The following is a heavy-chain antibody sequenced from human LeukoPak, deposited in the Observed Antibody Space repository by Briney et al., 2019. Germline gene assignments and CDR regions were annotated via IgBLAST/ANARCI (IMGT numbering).Heavy chain of an antibody. V-gene: IGHV4-59*12. Sequence: SETLSLTCTVSGGSISSYYWSWIRQPPGKGLEWIGEIYHSGSTNYNPSLKSRVTISVDKSKNQFSLKLSSVTAADTAVYYCARDGDSASSSWYYFDYWGQGTLVTVSS. CDR2: IYHSGST. CDR3: ARDGDSASSSWYYFDY. J-gene: IGHJ4*02. CDR1: GGSISSYY. D-gene: IGHD6-13*01.